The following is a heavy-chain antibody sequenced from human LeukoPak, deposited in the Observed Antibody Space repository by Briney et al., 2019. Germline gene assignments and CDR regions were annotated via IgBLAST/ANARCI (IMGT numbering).Heavy chain of an antibody. CDR3: ARRLDYYDSSGPYSG. CDR1: GGSFSGYY. Sequence: SETLSLTCAVYGGSFSGYYWGWIRQPPGKGLEWIGSIYHSGSTYYNPSLKSRVTISVDTSKNQFSLKLSSVTAADTAVYYCARRLDYYDSSGPYSGWGQGTLVTVSS. CDR2: IYHSGST. J-gene: IGHJ4*02. D-gene: IGHD3-22*01. V-gene: IGHV4-38-2*01.